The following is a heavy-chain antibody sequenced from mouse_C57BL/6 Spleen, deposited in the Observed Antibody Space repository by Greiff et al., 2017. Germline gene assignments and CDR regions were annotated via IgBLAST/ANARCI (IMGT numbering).Heavy chain of an antibody. D-gene: IGHD2-1*01. CDR1: GFTFSDYG. V-gene: IGHV5-17*01. CDR2: ISSGSSTI. CDR3: ARRYYGKRYYAMDY. J-gene: IGHJ4*01. Sequence: EVQRVESGGGLVKPGGSLKLSCAASGFTFSDYGMHWVRQAPEKGLEWVAYISSGSSTIYYADTVKGRFTISRDNAKNTLFLQMTSLRSEYTAMYYCARRYYGKRYYAMDYWCQGTSVTVSS.